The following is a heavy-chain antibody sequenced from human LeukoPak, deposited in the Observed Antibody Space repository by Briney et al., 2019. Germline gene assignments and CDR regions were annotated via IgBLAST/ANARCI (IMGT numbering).Heavy chain of an antibody. V-gene: IGHV4-61*02. D-gene: IGHD6-13*01. CDR2: IYTSGST. CDR1: GGSFNSGTYY. J-gene: IGHJ4*02. Sequence: SETLSLTCTVSGGSFNSGTYYWSWIRQPAGKGLEWIGRIYTSGSTNYDPSLKSRATILLDTSKKQFSLKLSSATAADTAVYFCAGAMRGSSGGCFDYWGQGILVTVSS. CDR3: AGAMRGSSGGCFDY.